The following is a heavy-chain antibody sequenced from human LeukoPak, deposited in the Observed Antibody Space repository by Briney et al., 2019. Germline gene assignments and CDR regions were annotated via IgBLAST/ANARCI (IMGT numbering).Heavy chain of an antibody. CDR3: ASGMYFFDY. CDR1: GGSIRSGAYY. CDR2: IYDSGST. Sequence: SGTLSLTCIVSGGSIRSGAYYWSWIRQHPGKGLEWIGYIYDSGSTNYNPSLKSRVTISVDTSKNHFSLKLSSVTAADTAVYYCASGMYFFDYWGQGTLVTVSS. V-gene: IGHV4-31*03. J-gene: IGHJ4*02. D-gene: IGHD1-26*01.